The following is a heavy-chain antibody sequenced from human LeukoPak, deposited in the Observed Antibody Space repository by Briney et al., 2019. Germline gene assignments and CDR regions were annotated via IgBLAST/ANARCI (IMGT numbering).Heavy chain of an antibody. V-gene: IGHV4-4*07. J-gene: IGHJ5*02. CDR2: IYTSGST. Sequence: SETLSLTCTVSGGSISSYYWSWIRQPPGKGLEWIGRIYTSGSTNYNPSLKSRVTMSVDTSKNQFSLKLSSVTAADTAVYYCASSGYDFWSGYYTGWFDPWGQGTLVTVSS. CDR3: ASSGYDFWSGYYTGWFDP. CDR1: GGSISSYY. D-gene: IGHD3-3*01.